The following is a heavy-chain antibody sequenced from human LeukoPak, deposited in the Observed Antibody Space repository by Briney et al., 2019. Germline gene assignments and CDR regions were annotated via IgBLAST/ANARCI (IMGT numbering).Heavy chain of an antibody. CDR1: GFTFSNAW. J-gene: IGHJ4*02. V-gene: IGHV3-74*01. CDR2: INGDGSST. D-gene: IGHD4-17*01. Sequence: PGGSLRLSCAASGFTFSNAWMHWVRQAPGKGLVWVSRINGDGSSTSHADSVKGRFTISRDNAKNTLFLQMNSLRAEDTAMYYCARGGYGDYGGTRSFDYWGQGTLVTVPS. CDR3: ARGGYGDYGGTRSFDY.